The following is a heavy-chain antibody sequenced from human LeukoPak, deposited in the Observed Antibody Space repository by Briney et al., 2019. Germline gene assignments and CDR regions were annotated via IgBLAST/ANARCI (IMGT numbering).Heavy chain of an antibody. V-gene: IGHV1-2*02. Sequence: ASVKVSCKASGYTFTGYYMHWVRQAPGQGLEWMGWINPNSGGTNYAQKFQGRVTMTRDTPINTAYMELSRLRSDDTAVYYRARDRSPAPGRSYGRGHFDYWGQGTLVTVSS. CDR1: GYTFTGYY. CDR3: ARDRSPAPGRSYGRGHFDY. J-gene: IGHJ4*02. D-gene: IGHD5-18*01. CDR2: INPNSGGT.